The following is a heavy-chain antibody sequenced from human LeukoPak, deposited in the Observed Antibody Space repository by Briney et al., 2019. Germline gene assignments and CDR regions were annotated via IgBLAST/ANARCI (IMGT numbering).Heavy chain of an antibody. D-gene: IGHD3-22*01. CDR3: ARGLDYDSSGYYPYYFAY. CDR1: GYTFPIYY. CDR2: INPNGGDT. J-gene: IGHJ4*02. V-gene: IGHV1-46*01. Sequence: ASVKVSCKASGYTFPIYYLHWVRQAPGQGLEWMGMINPNGGDTSYEQKFQDKITLTRDTSTTTGYMELSSLRSDDTAVYYCARGLDYDSSGYYPYYFAYWGQGTLVTVSS.